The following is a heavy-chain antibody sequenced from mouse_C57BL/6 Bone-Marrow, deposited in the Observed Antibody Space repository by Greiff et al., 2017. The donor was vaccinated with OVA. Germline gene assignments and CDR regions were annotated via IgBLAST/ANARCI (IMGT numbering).Heavy chain of an antibody. V-gene: IGHV3-6*01. CDR3: ARDPVLLRSFDY. J-gene: IGHJ2*01. CDR1: GYSITSGYY. Sequence: EVKLQESGPGLVKPSQSLSLTCSVTGYSITSGYYWNWIRQFPGNKLEWMGYISYDGSNNYNPSLKNRISITRDTSKNQFFLKLNSVTTEDTATYYCARDPVLLRSFDYWGQGTTLTVSS. D-gene: IGHD1-1*01. CDR2: ISYDGSN.